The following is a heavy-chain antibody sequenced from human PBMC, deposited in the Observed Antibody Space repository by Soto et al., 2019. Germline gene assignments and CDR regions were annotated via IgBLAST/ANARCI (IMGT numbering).Heavy chain of an antibody. Sequence: PSETLSLTCTVSGGSISSGGYYWSWIRQHPGKGLEWIGYIYYSGSTYYNPSLESRVTISVDKSKNQFSLKLMSLSAADTAVYYCARLEGLATISYYFDYWGQGALVTVSS. CDR2: IYYSGST. V-gene: IGHV4-31*03. CDR1: GGSISSGGYY. CDR3: ARLEGLATISYYFDY. D-gene: IGHD3-9*01. J-gene: IGHJ4*02.